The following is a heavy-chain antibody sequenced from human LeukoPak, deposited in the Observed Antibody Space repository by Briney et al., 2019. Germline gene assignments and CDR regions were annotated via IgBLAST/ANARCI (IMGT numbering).Heavy chain of an antibody. J-gene: IGHJ6*02. Sequence: GGSLRLSCAASGFTFSSYAMSWVRQAPGKGLEWVSAISGSGGSTYYADSVKGQFTISRDNSKNTLYLQMNSLRAEDTAVHYCAKDQWAPPGSSSLGYYYGMDVWGQGTTVTVSS. CDR2: ISGSGGST. CDR1: GFTFSSYA. D-gene: IGHD6-6*01. CDR3: AKDQWAPPGSSSLGYYYGMDV. V-gene: IGHV3-23*01.